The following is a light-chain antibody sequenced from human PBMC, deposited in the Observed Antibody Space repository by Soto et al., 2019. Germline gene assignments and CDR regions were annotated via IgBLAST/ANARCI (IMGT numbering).Light chain of an antibody. J-gene: IGLJ1*01. CDR3: CSYAGSYSYA. CDR2: DVN. CDR1: SSDVGGFNS. Sequence: QSALTQPRSVSGSPGQPVTISCTGTSSDVGGFNSVSRYQQHPGKAPKLMIYDVNKRPSGVPDRFSGSKSGSTASLTISGLQAEDEADYYCCSYAGSYSYAFATGTKVTVL. V-gene: IGLV2-11*01.